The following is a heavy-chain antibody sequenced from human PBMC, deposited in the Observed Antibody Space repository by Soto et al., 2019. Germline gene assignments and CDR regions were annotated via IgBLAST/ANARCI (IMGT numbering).Heavy chain of an antibody. Sequence: ASVKVSCKASGYTFTSYGISWVRQAPGQGLEWMGWISACNGNTNYAQKLQGRVTMTTDTSTSTAYMELRSLRSDDTAVYYCARDWHTLAARPLDYWGQGTLVTVSS. D-gene: IGHD6-6*01. CDR1: GYTFTSYG. V-gene: IGHV1-18*01. CDR3: ARDWHTLAARPLDY. CDR2: ISACNGNT. J-gene: IGHJ4*02.